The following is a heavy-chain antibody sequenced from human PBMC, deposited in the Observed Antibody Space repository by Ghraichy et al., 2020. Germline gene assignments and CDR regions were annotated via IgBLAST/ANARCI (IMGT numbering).Heavy chain of an antibody. Sequence: SVKVSCKASGGTFSSYAISWVRQAPGQGLEWMGGIIPIFGTANYAQKFQGRVTITADESTSTAYMELSSLRSEDTAVYYCVGGRSVPAAIPGSGYYYGMDVWGQGTTVTVSS. CDR1: GGTFSSYA. V-gene: IGHV1-69*13. D-gene: IGHD2-2*02. CDR3: VGGRSVPAAIPGSGYYYGMDV. J-gene: IGHJ6*02. CDR2: IIPIFGTA.